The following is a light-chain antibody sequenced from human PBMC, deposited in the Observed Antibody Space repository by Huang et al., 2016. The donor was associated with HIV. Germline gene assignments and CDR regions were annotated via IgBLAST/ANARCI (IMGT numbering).Light chain of an antibody. CDR2: DAS. V-gene: IGKV3-11*01. CDR1: QSVSSY. J-gene: IGKJ3*01. Sequence: EIVLTPSPATLSLSPGERATLSCRASQSVSSYLAWYQQKPGQAPRLLIDDASNRATGIPARFSGSGSGTDFTLTISSLETEDFALYYCQQRSNWPPTFGPGTKVDIK. CDR3: QQRSNWPPT.